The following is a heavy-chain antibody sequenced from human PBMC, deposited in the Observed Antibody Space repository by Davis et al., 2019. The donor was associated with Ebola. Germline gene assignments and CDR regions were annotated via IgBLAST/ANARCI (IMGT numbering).Heavy chain of an antibody. D-gene: IGHD4-17*01. Sequence: GESLKIPCAASGFTFSRYWMHWVRQAPGKGLVYVSRISSDGGITSYADSVKGRFTISRDNAKSTLYLQMNSLTAEDTAVYYCVRTTYGAPEYWGQGTLVTVSS. CDR3: VRTTYGAPEY. CDR2: ISSDGGIT. J-gene: IGHJ4*02. V-gene: IGHV3-74*01. CDR1: GFTFSRYW.